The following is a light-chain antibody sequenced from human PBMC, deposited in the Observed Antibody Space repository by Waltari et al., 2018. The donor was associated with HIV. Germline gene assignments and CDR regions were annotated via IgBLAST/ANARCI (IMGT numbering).Light chain of an antibody. Sequence: QSALTQPASVSGSPGQPITISCTGTSSDVGGYNYVSWYQQHPGKAPKLMIYDVSNRPSGVSNRFSGSKSGNTASLTISGLQAEDEADYYCSSYRSSSTWVFGGGTKLTVL. J-gene: IGLJ3*02. CDR3: SSYRSSSTWV. V-gene: IGLV2-14*03. CDR1: SSDVGGYNY. CDR2: DVS.